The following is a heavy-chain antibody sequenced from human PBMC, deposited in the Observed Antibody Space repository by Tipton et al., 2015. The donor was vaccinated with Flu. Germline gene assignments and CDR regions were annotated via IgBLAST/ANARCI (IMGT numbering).Heavy chain of an antibody. Sequence: SLRLSCAASGFTFSSYWMSWARQAPGKGLEWVANIKQDGSEKYYVDSVKGRFTISRDNAKNSLYLQMNSLRAEDTAVYYCARVSDGSGSYYPFPYYFDYWGQGTLVTVSS. V-gene: IGHV3-7*01. CDR1: GFTFSSYW. J-gene: IGHJ4*02. CDR3: ARVSDGSGSYYPFPYYFDY. CDR2: IKQDGSEK. D-gene: IGHD3-10*01.